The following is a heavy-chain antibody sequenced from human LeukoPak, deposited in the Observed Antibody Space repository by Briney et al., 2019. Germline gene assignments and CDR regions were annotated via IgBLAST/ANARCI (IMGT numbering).Heavy chain of an antibody. CDR1: GFTFSSYA. CDR3: ANVEVWFGDPFDP. J-gene: IGHJ5*02. CDR2: ISGSGGST. V-gene: IGHV3-23*01. D-gene: IGHD3-10*01. Sequence: GGYLRLSCAASGFTFSSYAMSWLRQAPGKGLEWVSAISGSGGSTYYADSVKGRFTISRDNSKNTLYLQMNRLRAEDTAVYYCANVEVWFGDPFDPWGQGTLVTVSS.